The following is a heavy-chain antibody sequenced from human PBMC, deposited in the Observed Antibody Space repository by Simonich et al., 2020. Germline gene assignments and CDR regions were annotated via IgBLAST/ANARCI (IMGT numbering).Heavy chain of an antibody. CDR3: ARDSSSWYYFDY. D-gene: IGHD6-13*01. Sequence: EVQLVESGGGLVKPGGSLRLSCAASGFTFSSYSMNWGRQAPGKGLELVSSIISNSSYIYYADSVKGRFTISRANAKNSLYLQRNSLRAEDTAVYYCARDSSSWYYFDYWGQGTLVTVSS. CDR1: GFTFSSYS. J-gene: IGHJ4*02. V-gene: IGHV3-21*01. CDR2: IISNSSYI.